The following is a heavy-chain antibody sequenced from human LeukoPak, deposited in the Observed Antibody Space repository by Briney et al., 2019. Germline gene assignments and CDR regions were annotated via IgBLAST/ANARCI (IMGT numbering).Heavy chain of an antibody. CDR1: GYTFTGYY. Sequence: GASVKVSCKASGYTFTGYYMHWVRQAPGQGLEWMGWINPNSGGTNYAQKFQGRVTMTRDTSISTAYMELSRLRSDDTAVYYCARVRAVAGESSNFDYWGQGTLVTVSS. J-gene: IGHJ4*02. D-gene: IGHD6-19*01. V-gene: IGHV1-2*02. CDR2: INPNSGGT. CDR3: ARVRAVAGESSNFDY.